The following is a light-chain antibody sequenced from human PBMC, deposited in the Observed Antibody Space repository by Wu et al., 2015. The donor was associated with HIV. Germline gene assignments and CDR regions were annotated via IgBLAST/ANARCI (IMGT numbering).Light chain of an antibody. V-gene: IGKV1-13*02. Sequence: IQLTQSPTSLSASPGDRVTITCRASQDISSSLVWYQQKPEEPPNLLIYDASTLQSGIPSRFSGGGSGTRFTLTISCLQPEDYAVYYCQQHFAFPFTFGPGTRVDIK. CDR1: QDISSS. J-gene: IGKJ3*01. CDR3: QQHFAFPFT. CDR2: DAS.